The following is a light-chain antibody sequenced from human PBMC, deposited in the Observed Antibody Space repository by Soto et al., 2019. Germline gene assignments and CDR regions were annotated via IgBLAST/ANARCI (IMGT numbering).Light chain of an antibody. J-gene: IGLJ2*01. Sequence: QSVLTQPPSVSGAPRKRVAISRTGRSSNIGARYDVHWYQQLPGGAPKLLISDTNNRPSGVPARFSGSKSGTSASLAIAGLQAEDVSDYYCQSCDSSLATVLFGGGTKVTVL. V-gene: IGLV1-40*01. CDR2: DTN. CDR3: QSCDSSLATVL. CDR1: SSNIGARYD.